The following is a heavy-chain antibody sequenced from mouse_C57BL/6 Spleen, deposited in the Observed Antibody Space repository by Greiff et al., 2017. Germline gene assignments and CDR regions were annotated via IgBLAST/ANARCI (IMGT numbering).Heavy chain of an antibody. Sequence: VQLQQSGAELARPGASVKMSCKASGYTFTSYTMHWVKQRPGQGLEWIGYINPSSGYTKYNQKFKDKATLTADKSSSTAYMQLSSLTSEDSAVYYCARADDYGSPYFDYWGQGTTLTVSS. V-gene: IGHV1-4*01. CDR2: INPSSGYT. CDR3: ARADDYGSPYFDY. CDR1: GYTFTSYT. J-gene: IGHJ2*01. D-gene: IGHD1-1*01.